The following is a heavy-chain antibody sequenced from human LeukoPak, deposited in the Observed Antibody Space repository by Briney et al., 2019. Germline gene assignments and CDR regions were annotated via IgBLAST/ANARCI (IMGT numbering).Heavy chain of an antibody. CDR2: IYHSGST. J-gene: IGHJ6*02. D-gene: IGHD6-19*01. V-gene: IGHV4-30-2*01. CDR3: ARDPGVALGGTWSFPYGVDV. Sequence: KPSETLSLTCAVSGGSISSGGYSWSWIRQPPGKGLEWIGYIYHSGSTYYNPSLKSRVTISVDTSKNQFSLKLSSVTAADTAVYYCARDPGVALGGTWSFPYGVDVWGQGTAVTVSS. CDR1: GGSISSGGYS.